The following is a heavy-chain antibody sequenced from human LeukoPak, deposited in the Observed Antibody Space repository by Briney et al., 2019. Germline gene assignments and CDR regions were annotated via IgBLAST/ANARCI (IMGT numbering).Heavy chain of an antibody. D-gene: IGHD3-10*01. Sequence: GGSLRLSCVASGFTFSSYSMNWVRQAPGKGLEWVSSISSSSSYIYYAESVKGRFTISRDNAKNSLYLHMNSLRAEDTAVYYCARGLRFGELLCYFDYWGQGALVTVSS. CDR3: ARGLRFGELLCYFDY. CDR2: ISSSSSYI. J-gene: IGHJ4*02. CDR1: GFTFSSYS. V-gene: IGHV3-21*01.